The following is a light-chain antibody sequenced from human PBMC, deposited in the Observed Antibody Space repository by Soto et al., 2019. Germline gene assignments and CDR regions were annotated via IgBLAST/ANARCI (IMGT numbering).Light chain of an antibody. J-gene: IGLJ1*01. CDR2: EVT. Sequence: QSVLTQPASVSGSPGQSITISCTGTSRDVGRYNLVSWYQQHPGKAPKLMIYEVTKRPSGVSHRFSGSKSGTTASLTISGLQAEDEADYYCSSYTSSSTLFGTGTKLTVL. CDR3: SSYTSSSTL. CDR1: SRDVGRYNL. V-gene: IGLV2-14*02.